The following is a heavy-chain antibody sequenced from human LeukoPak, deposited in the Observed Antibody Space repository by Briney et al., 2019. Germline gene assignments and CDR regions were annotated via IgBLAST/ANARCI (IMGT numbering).Heavy chain of an antibody. V-gene: IGHV1-18*01. CDR1: GYTFTSYG. D-gene: IGHD2-2*01. Sequence: ASVKASCKASGYTFTSYGISWVRQAPGQGLEWMGWISAYNGNTNYAQKFQGRVTITADESTSTAYMELSSLRSEDTAVYYCARGRQYIVVVPAAIRGDWFDPWGQGTLVTVSS. CDR2: ISAYNGNT. CDR3: ARGRQYIVVVPAAIRGDWFDP. J-gene: IGHJ5*02.